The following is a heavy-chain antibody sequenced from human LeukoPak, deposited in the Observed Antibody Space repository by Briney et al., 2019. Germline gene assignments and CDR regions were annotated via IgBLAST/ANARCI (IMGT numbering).Heavy chain of an antibody. Sequence: GASVKVSCKASGYTFTSYDINWVRQATGQGLEWMGWMNPNSGNTGYAQKFQGRVTMTRNTSISTAYMELSSLRSEDTAVYYCARGQWLRFLWGPGGYYFDYWGQGTLVTVSS. J-gene: IGHJ4*02. CDR1: GYTFTSYD. V-gene: IGHV1-8*01. CDR2: MNPNSGNT. CDR3: ARGQWLRFLWGPGGYYFDY. D-gene: IGHD5-12*01.